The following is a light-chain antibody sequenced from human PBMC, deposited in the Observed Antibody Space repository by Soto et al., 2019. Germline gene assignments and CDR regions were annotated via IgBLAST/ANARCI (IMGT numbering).Light chain of an antibody. CDR2: EVH. CDR1: SSDVGGYNY. CDR3: SSYTSSSTYV. Sequence: QSALTQPASVSGSPGQSITISCTGTSSDVGGYNYVSWYQQHPGKAPKLMIYEVHNRPSGVSNRFSASKSGNTAALTISGLQAEVEADYYCSSYTSSSTYVFGTGTKLTVL. V-gene: IGLV2-14*01. J-gene: IGLJ1*01.